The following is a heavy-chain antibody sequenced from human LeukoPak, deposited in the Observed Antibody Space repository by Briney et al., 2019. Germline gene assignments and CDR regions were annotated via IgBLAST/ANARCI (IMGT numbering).Heavy chain of an antibody. J-gene: IGHJ6*03. Sequence: ASVTVSCKASGGTFSSYAISWVRQAPAQGLEWVGGIIPSFGTANYAQKFQGRVTITTDASTSTAYMELSSLRSEDTAVYYCARDVTVAPPATYHYYHMDVWGKGTTVTVSS. V-gene: IGHV1-69*05. CDR2: IIPSFGTA. CDR3: ARDVTVAPPATYHYYHMDV. CDR1: GGTFSSYA. D-gene: IGHD1-14*01.